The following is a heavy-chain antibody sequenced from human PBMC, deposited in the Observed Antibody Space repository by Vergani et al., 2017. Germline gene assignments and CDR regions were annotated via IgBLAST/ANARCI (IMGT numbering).Heavy chain of an antibody. CDR3: ARGVLLWFGESRINYYYYGMDV. CDR1: GGTFSSYA. J-gene: IGHJ6*02. V-gene: IGHV1-69*01. CDR2: IIPIFGTA. Sequence: QVQLVQSGAEVKKPGSSVKVSCKASGGTFSSYAISWVRQAPGQGLEWMGGIIPIFGTANYAQKFQGRVTITADESTSTAYMELSSLGSEDTAVYYCARGVLLWFGESRINYYYYGMDVWGQGTTVTVSS. D-gene: IGHD3-10*01.